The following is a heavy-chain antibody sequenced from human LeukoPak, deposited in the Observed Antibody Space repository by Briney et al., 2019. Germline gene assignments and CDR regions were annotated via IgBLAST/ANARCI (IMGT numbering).Heavy chain of an antibody. CDR2: ISYDGSNK. V-gene: IGHV3-30-3*01. Sequence: GGSLRLSCAASGFTFSSYAMHWVRQAPGKGLEWVAVISYDGSNKYYADSVKGRFTISRDNSKNTLYLQMNSLRAEDTAVYYCAGQREDTYYYDSSGFYDAFDIWGQGTMVTVSS. D-gene: IGHD3-22*01. CDR1: GFTFSSYA. J-gene: IGHJ3*02. CDR3: AGQREDTYYYDSSGFYDAFDI.